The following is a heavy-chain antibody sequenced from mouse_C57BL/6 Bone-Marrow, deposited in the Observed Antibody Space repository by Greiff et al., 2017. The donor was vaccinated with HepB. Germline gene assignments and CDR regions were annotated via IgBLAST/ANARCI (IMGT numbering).Heavy chain of an antibody. CDR2: IDPETGGT. CDR3: TRPFPFYYGSRGDY. V-gene: IGHV1-15*01. CDR1: GYTFTDYE. Sequence: VQLQQSGAELVRPGASVTLSCKASGYTFTDYEMHWVKQTPVHGLEWIGAIDPETGGTAYNQKFKGKAILTAYKSSSTAYMELRSLTSEDSAVYYCTRPFPFYYGSRGDYWGQGTTLTVSS. J-gene: IGHJ2*01. D-gene: IGHD1-1*01.